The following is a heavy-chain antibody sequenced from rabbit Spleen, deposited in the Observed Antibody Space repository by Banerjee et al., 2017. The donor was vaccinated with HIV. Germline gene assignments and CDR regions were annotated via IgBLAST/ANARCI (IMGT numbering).Heavy chain of an antibody. CDR1: GFSFSSSYW. D-gene: IGHD4-2*01. J-gene: IGHJ4*01. CDR3: ARDSYAASGVWNL. V-gene: IGHV1S45*01. CDR2: IYGGSSGGT. Sequence: QEQLEESGGDLVKPGASLTLTCTASGFSFSSSYWMCWVRQAPGKGLEWIACIYGGSSGGTYFASWAKGRFTISKTSATAVTLQVTSLTVADTATYFCARDSYAASGVWNLWGQGTLVTVS.